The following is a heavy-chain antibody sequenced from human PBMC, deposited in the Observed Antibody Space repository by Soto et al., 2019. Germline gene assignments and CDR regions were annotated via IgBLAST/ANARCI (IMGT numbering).Heavy chain of an antibody. CDR1: GGSISSYY. V-gene: IGHV4-59*01. D-gene: IGHD3-3*01. CDR3: ARDSVSHDFTYYFYGMDV. Sequence: QVQLQESGPGLVKPSETLSLTCTDSGGSISSYYWSWIRQPPRKGLEWIGYIYYSGSTNYNPSLKSRVTISVDTSMSQLALKLSSVTAADTAVYYCARDSVSHDFTYYFYGMDVWGQGTTVTVSS. CDR2: IYYSGST. J-gene: IGHJ6*02.